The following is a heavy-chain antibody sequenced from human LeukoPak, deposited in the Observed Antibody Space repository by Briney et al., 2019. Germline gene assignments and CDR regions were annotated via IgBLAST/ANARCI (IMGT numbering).Heavy chain of an antibody. V-gene: IGHV3-74*01. CDR3: ASGGYYYDNSGYDY. CDR1: GFTFSSHW. D-gene: IGHD3-22*01. Sequence: GGSLRLSCAASGFTFSSHWMHWVRRAPGKGLVWVSRINGDGSSTSYADSVKGRFTISRDNAKNTLYLQMNSLRAEDTAVYYCASGGYYYDNSGYDYWGQGTLVTVSS. CDR2: INGDGSST. J-gene: IGHJ4*02.